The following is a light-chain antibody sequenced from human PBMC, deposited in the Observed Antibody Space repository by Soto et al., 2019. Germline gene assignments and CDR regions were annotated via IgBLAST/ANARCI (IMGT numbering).Light chain of an antibody. CDR1: QSIKNW. Sequence: DIQMTQSPSTLSASVGDRVTITCRASQSIKNWLAWYQQKPGTAPKFLIYDASTLESGVPSRFSGSGSGTEVTLTISSLQADDFATYFCQQYDDYPLTFGGGTKVEIK. CDR2: DAS. V-gene: IGKV1-5*01. J-gene: IGKJ4*01. CDR3: QQYDDYPLT.